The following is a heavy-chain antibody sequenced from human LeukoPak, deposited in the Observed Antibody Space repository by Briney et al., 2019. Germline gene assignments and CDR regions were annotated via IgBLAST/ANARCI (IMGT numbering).Heavy chain of an antibody. CDR3: ARHGAKSCYYFMDV. J-gene: IGHJ6*03. CDR1: GGSISATSYY. CDR2: SYNSGST. Sequence: TSETLSLTCTVSGGSISATSYYWGWIRQPPGKGLEWIGSSYNSGSTYYNPSLESRVTISVDTSKNQVSLKLSSVTAADTALYYCARHGAKSCYYFMDVWGKGTTVTVSS. V-gene: IGHV4-39*07. D-gene: IGHD4/OR15-4a*01.